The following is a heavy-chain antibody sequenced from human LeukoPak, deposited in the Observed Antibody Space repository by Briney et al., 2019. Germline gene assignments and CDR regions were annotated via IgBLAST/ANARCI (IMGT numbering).Heavy chain of an antibody. D-gene: IGHD2-15*01. CDR3: ARVARSSQYCSGGSCSRGYFDY. Sequence: SETLSLTCTVSGGSISSGSYYWSWIRQPAGKGLEWVGRIYTSGSTNYNPSLKSRVTISVDTSKNQFSLKLSSVTAADTAVYYCARVARSSQYCSGGSCSRGYFDYWGQGTLVTVSS. V-gene: IGHV4-61*02. CDR2: IYTSGST. J-gene: IGHJ4*02. CDR1: GGSISSGSYY.